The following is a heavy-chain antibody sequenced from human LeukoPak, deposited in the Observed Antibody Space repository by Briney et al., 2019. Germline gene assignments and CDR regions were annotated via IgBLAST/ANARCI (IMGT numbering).Heavy chain of an antibody. CDR1: GFTFYDYA. D-gene: IGHD3-22*01. Sequence: GGSLRLSCAASGFTFYDYAMHWVRQAPGKGLEWVSGISWNSGSIGYADSVKGRFTISRDNAKNSLYLQMNSLRAEDTAVYYCARDYYDSSGYFTPYYFDYWGQGTLVTVSS. J-gene: IGHJ4*02. CDR2: ISWNSGSI. V-gene: IGHV3-9*01. CDR3: ARDYYDSSGYFTPYYFDY.